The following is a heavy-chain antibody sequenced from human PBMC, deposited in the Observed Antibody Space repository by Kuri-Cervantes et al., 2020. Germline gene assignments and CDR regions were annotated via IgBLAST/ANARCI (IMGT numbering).Heavy chain of an antibody. CDR2: ISGSGGST. Sequence: GGSLRLSCAASGFTFSSYAMSWVHQAPGKGLEWVSAISGSGGSTYYADSVKGRFTISRDNSKNTLYLQMNSLRAEDTAVYYCAKDGYCSSTSCYGPGYMDVWGKGTTVTVSS. V-gene: IGHV3-23*01. J-gene: IGHJ6*03. D-gene: IGHD2-2*03. CDR1: GFTFSSYA. CDR3: AKDGYCSSTSCYGPGYMDV.